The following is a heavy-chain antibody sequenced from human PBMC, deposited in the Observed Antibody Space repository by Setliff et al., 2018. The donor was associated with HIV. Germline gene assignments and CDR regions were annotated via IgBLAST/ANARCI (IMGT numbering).Heavy chain of an antibody. CDR1: DDSVSTFY. D-gene: IGHD3-3*01. CDR2: IHHTGST. J-gene: IGHJ4*01. Sequence: LSLTCTVSDDSVSTFYWNWIRQPPGKGLEWIGFIHHTGSTVSNPSLKSRVTILMDLSRNQLSLHLASVTTADTAVYFCAPGEGVASTYYHDWGQGAQVTVSS. CDR3: APGEGVASTYYHD. V-gene: IGHV4-59*02.